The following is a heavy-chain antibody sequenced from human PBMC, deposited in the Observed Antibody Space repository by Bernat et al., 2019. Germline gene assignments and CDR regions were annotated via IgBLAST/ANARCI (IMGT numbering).Heavy chain of an antibody. CDR1: GLTFSNYA. J-gene: IGHJ6*02. CDR2: ISYDGGDK. CDR3: ARVGARSNTNCYTCYGLEV. D-gene: IGHD2-2*02. Sequence: VQLVESGGGLVQPGGSLRLSCAASGLTFSNYAMHWVRQAPGKGLVWVAAISYDGGDKYYVDSVSGRFTISRDNSKNTLYLQVNSLRTEDTAVYYCARVGARSNTNCYTCYGLEVWGQGTTVTVSS. V-gene: IGHV3-30-3*01.